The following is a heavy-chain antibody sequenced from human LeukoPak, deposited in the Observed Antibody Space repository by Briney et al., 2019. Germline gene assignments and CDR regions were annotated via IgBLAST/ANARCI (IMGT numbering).Heavy chain of an antibody. Sequence: SVKVSCKASGGTFSSYAISWVRQAPGQELEWMGRIIPILGIANYAQKFQGRVTVTADKSTSTDYMELSSLRSEDTAVYYCARGETYYYDSSGSYAFDIWGQGTMVTVSS. CDR3: ARGETYYYDSSGSYAFDI. CDR2: IIPILGIA. V-gene: IGHV1-69*04. CDR1: GGTFSSYA. J-gene: IGHJ3*02. D-gene: IGHD3-22*01.